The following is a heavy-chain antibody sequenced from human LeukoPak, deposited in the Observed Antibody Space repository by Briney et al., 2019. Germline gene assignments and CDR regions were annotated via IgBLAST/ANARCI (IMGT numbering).Heavy chain of an antibody. CDR1: GFTFSRHS. V-gene: IGHV3-7*03. CDR2: IKEDGTEK. Sequence: GGSLRLSCEVSGFTFSRHSMSWVRQAPGKGLEWVAKIKEDGTEKWYVDSVKGRFTISRDNAKNTLFLQMNSLRADDTAVYYCAKVAPFYGDYGKDLYNFDYWGQGTLVTVSS. J-gene: IGHJ4*02. CDR3: AKVAPFYGDYGKDLYNFDY. D-gene: IGHD4-17*01.